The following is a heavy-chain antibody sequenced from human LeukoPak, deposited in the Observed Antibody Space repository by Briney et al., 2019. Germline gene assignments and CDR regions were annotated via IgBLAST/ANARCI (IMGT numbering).Heavy chain of an antibody. J-gene: IGHJ5*02. V-gene: IGHV4-4*09. CDR1: GGSISSYY. D-gene: IGHD5-12*01. CDR3: ARMFGSGYDWAWFDP. Sequence: SETLSLTCTVSGGSISSYYWSWIRQPPGKGLEWIGYIYTSGSTNYNPSLKSRVTISVDTSKNQFSLKLSSVTAADTAVYYCARMFGSGYDWAWFDPWGQGTLVTVSS. CDR2: IYTSGST.